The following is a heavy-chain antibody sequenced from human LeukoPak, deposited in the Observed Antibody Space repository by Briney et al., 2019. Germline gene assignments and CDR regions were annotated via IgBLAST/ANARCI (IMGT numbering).Heavy chain of an antibody. V-gene: IGHV4-31*03. Sequence: PSQTLSLTRTVSGGSISSGGYYWSWIRQHPGKGLEWIGYIYYSGSTNYNPSLKSRVTISVDTSKNQFSLKLSSVTAADTAVYYCARSEEMATISFDYWGQGTLVTVSS. CDR1: GGSISSGGYY. CDR2: IYYSGST. CDR3: ARSEEMATISFDY. D-gene: IGHD5-24*01. J-gene: IGHJ4*02.